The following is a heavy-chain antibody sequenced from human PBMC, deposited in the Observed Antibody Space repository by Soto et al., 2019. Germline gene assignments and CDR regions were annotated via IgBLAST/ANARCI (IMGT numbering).Heavy chain of an antibody. CDR3: AHRVLRTVFGLVTTTAIYFDF. J-gene: IGHJ4*02. CDR2: IYWDDDK. D-gene: IGHD3-3*01. V-gene: IGHV2-5*02. CDR1: GFSLTTSGVG. Sequence: QITLNESGPTVVRPTETLTLTCRFSGFSLTTSGVGVGWIHQSPGKAPERLALIYWDDDKRYSASLKSRLTITKDTSKNQVVLTVSDLDPTDTATYYCAHRVLRTVFGLVTTTAIYFDFWGQGTPVAVSS.